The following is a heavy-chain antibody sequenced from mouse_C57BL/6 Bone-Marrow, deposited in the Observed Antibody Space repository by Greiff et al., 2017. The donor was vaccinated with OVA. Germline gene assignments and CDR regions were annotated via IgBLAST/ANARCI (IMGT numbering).Heavy chain of an antibody. CDR1: GYAFTNYL. CDR2: LNPGSGGT. D-gene: IGHD4-1*01. Sequence: VQLQQSGAELVRPGTSVKVSCKASGYAFTNYLIEWVKQRPGQGLEWIGVLNPGSGGTNYNEKFKGKATLTADKSSSTAYMQLSSLTSEDSAVYFCARSAGIFFDYWGQGTTLTVSS. CDR3: ARSAGIFFDY. V-gene: IGHV1-54*01. J-gene: IGHJ2*01.